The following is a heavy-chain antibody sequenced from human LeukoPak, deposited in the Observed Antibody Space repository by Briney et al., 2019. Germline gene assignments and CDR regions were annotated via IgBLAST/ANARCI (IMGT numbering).Heavy chain of an antibody. CDR3: AREVAFGGVIVPGY. D-gene: IGHD3-16*02. V-gene: IGHV3-11*04. CDR1: GFTFSDYY. CDR2: ISSSGSTI. Sequence: PGGSLRLSCAASGFTFSDYYMSWIRQAPGKGLEWVSYISSSGSTIYYADSVKGRFTISRDNAKNSLYLQKNSLRAEDTAVYYCAREVAFGGVIVPGYWGQGTLVTVSS. J-gene: IGHJ4*02.